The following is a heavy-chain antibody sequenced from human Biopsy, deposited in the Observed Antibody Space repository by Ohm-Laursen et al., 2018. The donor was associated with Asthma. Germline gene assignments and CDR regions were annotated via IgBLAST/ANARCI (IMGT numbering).Heavy chain of an antibody. CDR3: VRGEEVAGTYFKD. D-gene: IGHD6-19*01. Sequence: PGTLSLTCAISGGSFTHYFWMWIRQPPGKGLEWIEEINYRGDTNYNPSLESRVSISVDTSTYHFSLRLNSVTAADTAVYYCVRGEEVAGTYFKDWDQGTLVTVSS. V-gene: IGHV4-34*01. CDR2: INYRGDT. CDR1: GGSFTHYF. J-gene: IGHJ1*01.